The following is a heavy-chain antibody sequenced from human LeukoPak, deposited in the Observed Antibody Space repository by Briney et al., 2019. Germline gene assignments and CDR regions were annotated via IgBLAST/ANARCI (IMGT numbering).Heavy chain of an antibody. V-gene: IGHV7-4-1*02. CDR2: INTNTGNP. CDR1: GYTLTNYA. D-gene: IGHD2-2*01. CDR3: ARVQGYCSTTSCYPHY. Sequence: GPSVKVSCKTSGYTLTNYALNWVRQAPGQGPEWMGRINTNTGNPTYAQGFTGRFVFSLDTSVNTAYLQISSLKAEDTAIYYCARVQGYCSTTSCYPHYWGQGTLVTVSS. J-gene: IGHJ4*02.